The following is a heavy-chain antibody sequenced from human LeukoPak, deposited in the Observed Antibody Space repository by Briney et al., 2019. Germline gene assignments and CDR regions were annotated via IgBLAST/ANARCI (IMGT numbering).Heavy chain of an antibody. CDR2: IYTSGST. D-gene: IGHD2-15*01. CDR1: GGSISSGSYY. V-gene: IGHV4-61*02. J-gene: IGHJ4*02. CDR3: ARVSGGTRDY. Sequence: SETLSLTCTVSGGSISSGSYYWSWIRQPAGKGLEWIGRIYTSGSTNYNPSLKSRVTISVDTSKNQFSLKLSSVTAADTAVYYCARVSGGTRDYWGQGTLDTVSS.